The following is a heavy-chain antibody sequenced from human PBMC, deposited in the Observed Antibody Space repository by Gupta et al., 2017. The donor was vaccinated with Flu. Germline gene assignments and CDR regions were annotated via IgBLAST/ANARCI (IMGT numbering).Heavy chain of an antibody. CDR3: ARGGIMRMIVALDAFDI. CDR1: GFTFSSYE. CDR2: ISSSGSTI. J-gene: IGHJ3*02. V-gene: IGHV3-48*03. Sequence: EVQLVESGGGLVQPGGSLRLSCAASGFTFSSYEMNWVRQAPGKGLEWVSYISSSGSTIYYADSVKGRFTISRDNAKNSLYLQMNSLRAEDTAVYYCARGGIMRMIVALDAFDIWGQGTMVTVSS. D-gene: IGHD3-22*01.